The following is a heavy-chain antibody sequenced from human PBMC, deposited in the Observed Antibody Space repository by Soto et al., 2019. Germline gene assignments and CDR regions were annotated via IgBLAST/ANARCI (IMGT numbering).Heavy chain of an antibody. CDR3: ARGLQSIAAAGTDAFDI. D-gene: IGHD6-13*01. CDR1: GGSFSGYY. V-gene: IGHV4-34*01. Sequence: SETLSLTCAVYGGSFSGYYWSWIRQPPGKGLEWIGEINHSGSTNYNPSLKSQVTISVDTSKNQFSLKLSSVTAADTAVYYCARGLQSIAAAGTDAFDIWGQGTMVTVSS. J-gene: IGHJ3*02. CDR2: INHSGST.